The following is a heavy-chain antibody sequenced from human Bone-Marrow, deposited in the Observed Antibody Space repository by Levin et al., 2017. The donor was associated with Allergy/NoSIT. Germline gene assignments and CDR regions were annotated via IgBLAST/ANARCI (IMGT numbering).Heavy chain of an antibody. V-gene: IGHV4-30-2*01. D-gene: IGHD3-3*01. CDR1: GGSISSGGYS. CDR3: ARVEYDFWSGLGLGRFDP. Sequence: SETLSLTCAVSGGSISSGGYSWSWIRQPPGKGLEWIGYIYHSGSTYYNPSLKSRVTISVDRSKNQFSLKLSSVTAADTAVYYCARVEYDFWSGLGLGRFDPWGQGTLVTVSS. J-gene: IGHJ5*02. CDR2: IYHSGST.